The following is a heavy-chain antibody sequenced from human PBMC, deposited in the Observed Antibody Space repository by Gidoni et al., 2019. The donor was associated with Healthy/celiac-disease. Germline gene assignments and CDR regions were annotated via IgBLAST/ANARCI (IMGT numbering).Heavy chain of an antibody. CDR3: ARHNGRLLWFGELCPFDY. Sequence: QLQLQESGPGLVKPSETLSLTCTVSGGSISSSSYYWGWIRQPPGKGLEWIGSIYYSGSTYYNPSLKSRVTISVDTSKNQFSLKLSSVTAADTAVYYCARHNGRLLWFGELCPFDYWGQGTLVTVSS. CDR1: GGSISSSSYY. V-gene: IGHV4-39*01. D-gene: IGHD3-10*01. CDR2: IYYSGST. J-gene: IGHJ4*02.